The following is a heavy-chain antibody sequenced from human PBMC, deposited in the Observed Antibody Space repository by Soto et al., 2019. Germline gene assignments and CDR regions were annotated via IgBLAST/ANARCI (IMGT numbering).Heavy chain of an antibody. CDR1: GDSLSSNSAA. CDR2: TYYRSKWYN. CDR3: AREVPGVIAVAGDYFDY. J-gene: IGHJ4*02. Sequence: PSQPLSLTLAISGDSLSSNSAAWNWIRQSPSRGLEWLGRTYYRSKWYNDYAVSVKSRITINPDTSKNQFSLQLNSVTPEDSAVYYCAREVPGVIAVAGDYFDYWGPGALVTVSS. V-gene: IGHV6-1*01. D-gene: IGHD6-19*01.